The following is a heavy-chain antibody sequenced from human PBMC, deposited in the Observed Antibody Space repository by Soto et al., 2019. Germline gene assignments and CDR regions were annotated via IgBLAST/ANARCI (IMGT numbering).Heavy chain of an antibody. CDR1: GYTFTSYG. Sequence: ASVKVSCKASGYTFTSYGISWVRQAPGQGLEWMGWISAYNGNTNYAQKLQGRVTMTTDTSTSTAYMELRSLRSDDTAVYYCASTASMVRGVIHLDYWGQGTLVTVSS. D-gene: IGHD3-10*01. J-gene: IGHJ4*02. V-gene: IGHV1-18*01. CDR3: ASTASMVRGVIHLDY. CDR2: ISAYNGNT.